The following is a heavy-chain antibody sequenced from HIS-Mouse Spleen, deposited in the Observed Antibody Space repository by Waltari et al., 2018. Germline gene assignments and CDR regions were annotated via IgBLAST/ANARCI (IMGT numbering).Heavy chain of an antibody. CDR1: GGSISSSSYY. Sequence: QLQLQESGPGLVKPSETLSLTCTVSGGSISSSSYYWGWIRQPPGKGLEWIGSIYYSGSTYYNPSLKSRVTIAVDTSKNQFSLKLSSVTAADTAVYYCARSFIAAAPYFDYWGQGTLVTVSS. CDR3: ARSFIAAAPYFDY. J-gene: IGHJ4*02. D-gene: IGHD6-13*01. CDR2: IYYSGST. V-gene: IGHV4-39*07.